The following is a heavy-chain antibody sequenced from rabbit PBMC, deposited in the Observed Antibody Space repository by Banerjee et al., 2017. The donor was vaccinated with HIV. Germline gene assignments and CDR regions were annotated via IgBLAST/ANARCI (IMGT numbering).Heavy chain of an antibody. V-gene: IGHV1S45*01. J-gene: IGHJ3*01. Sequence: QEQLEESGGDLVKPEGSLTLTCTASGFSFSSSYWICWVRQAPGKGLEWIGCIYTGSSGSTYYASWAKGRFTISKTSSTTVTLQVTSLTAADTATYFCARVIWNYYARVNYATRLDLWGPGTLVTVS. CDR3: ARVIWNYYARVNYATRLDL. CDR2: IYTGSSGST. CDR1: GFSFSSSYW. D-gene: IGHD1-1*01.